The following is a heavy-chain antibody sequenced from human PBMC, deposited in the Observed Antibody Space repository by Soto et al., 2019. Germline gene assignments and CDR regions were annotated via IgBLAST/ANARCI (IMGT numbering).Heavy chain of an antibody. J-gene: IGHJ4*02. CDR3: ARDLGIVVVPAAGTTYYFDC. Sequence: PSPTLSLTCAIFGDSVYSNRAAWNWIRQSPSRGLEWLGSTYYRSKWYNDYALSVKSRITINPDTSKNQFSLQLNSVTPEDTAVYYCARDLGIVVVPAAGTTYYFDCWGQGTLVTVSS. CDR1: GDSVYSNRAA. CDR2: TYYRSKWYN. D-gene: IGHD2-2*03. V-gene: IGHV6-1*01.